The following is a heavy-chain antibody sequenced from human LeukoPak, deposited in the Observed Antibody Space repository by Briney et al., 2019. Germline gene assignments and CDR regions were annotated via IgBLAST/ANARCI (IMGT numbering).Heavy chain of an antibody. D-gene: IGHD2-15*01. J-gene: IGHJ3*02. CDR3: AKDMCETFGRPGSCYENAFDI. CDR1: GFTFDDYA. Sequence: GGSLRLSCAASGFTFDDYAMHWVRQAPGKGLEWVSGISWNSGSIGYADSVKGRFTISRDNAKNSLYLQMNSLRAEDTALYYCAKDMCETFGRPGSCYENAFDIWGQGTMVTVSS. V-gene: IGHV3-9*01. CDR2: ISWNSGSI.